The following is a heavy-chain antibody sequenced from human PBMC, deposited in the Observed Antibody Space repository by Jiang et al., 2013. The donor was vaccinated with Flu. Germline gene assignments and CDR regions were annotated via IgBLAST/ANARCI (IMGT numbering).Heavy chain of an antibody. V-gene: IGHV4-59*08. CDR3: ARHGSGDYFSY. CDR2: IYYSGYT. J-gene: IGHJ4*02. Sequence: GSGLVKPSETLSLTCTVSGASISSYYWSWIRQPPGKGLEWIGYIYYSGYTNYNPSLKSRVTISIDTSRTQFSLRLSSVTAADTALYYCARHGSGDYFSYWGPGTLVTV. D-gene: IGHD4-17*01. CDR1: GASISSYY.